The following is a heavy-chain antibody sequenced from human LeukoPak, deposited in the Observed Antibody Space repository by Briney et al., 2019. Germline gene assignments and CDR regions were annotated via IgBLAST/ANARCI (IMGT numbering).Heavy chain of an antibody. CDR3: ARDRPPNPADY. Sequence: SETLSLTCTVSGGSISSGSYYWSWIRQPAGKGLEWIGRIYTSGSTNYNPSPKSRATISVDTSKNQFSLKLSSVTAADTAVYYCARDRPPNPADYWGQGTLVTVSS. J-gene: IGHJ4*02. V-gene: IGHV4-61*02. CDR1: GGSISSGSYY. CDR2: IYTSGST.